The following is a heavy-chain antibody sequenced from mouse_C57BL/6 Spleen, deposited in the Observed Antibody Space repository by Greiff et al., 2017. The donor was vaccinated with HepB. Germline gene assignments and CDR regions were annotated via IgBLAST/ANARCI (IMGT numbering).Heavy chain of an antibody. CDR1: GFSLTSYG. CDR2: IWSGGST. Sequence: QVQLKESGPGLVQPSQSLSITCTVSGFSLTSYGVHWVRQSPGKGLEWLGVIWSGGSTDYNAAFISRLSISKDNSKSQVFFKMNSLQADDTAIYYCAREGLRGGVDYWGQGTTLTVSS. J-gene: IGHJ2*01. V-gene: IGHV2-2*01. CDR3: AREGLRGGVDY. D-gene: IGHD2-4*01.